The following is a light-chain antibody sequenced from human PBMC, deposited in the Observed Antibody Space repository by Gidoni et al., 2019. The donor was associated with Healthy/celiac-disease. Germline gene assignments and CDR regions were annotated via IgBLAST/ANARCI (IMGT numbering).Light chain of an antibody. CDR2: KAS. V-gene: IGKV1-5*03. CDR3: QQYNSYPWT. Sequence: DIQMTQSHSTLSASVGDRVTITCWASQSISSWFAWYQQKPGKAPKLLIYKASSLESGVPSRFSGSGSWTEFTRTISSLQPDDFATYYCQQYNSYPWTFGQGTKVEIK. CDR1: QSISSW. J-gene: IGKJ1*01.